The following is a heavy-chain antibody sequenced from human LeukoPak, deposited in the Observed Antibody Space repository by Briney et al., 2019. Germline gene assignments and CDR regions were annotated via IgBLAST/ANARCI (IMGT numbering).Heavy chain of an antibody. CDR1: GFTFSSYG. V-gene: IGHV3-30*02. CDR3: AKSSSRLDTSSFEY. Sequence: GGSLRLSCAASGFTFSSYGIHWVRQAPGKGLEGVTFIQYEGSNKYADSGKGRFTISRDNSKNVLYLQMNSLRAEDTALYYCAKSSSRLDTSSFEYWGQGTLVTVSS. D-gene: IGHD5-18*01. CDR2: IQYEGSNK. J-gene: IGHJ4*02.